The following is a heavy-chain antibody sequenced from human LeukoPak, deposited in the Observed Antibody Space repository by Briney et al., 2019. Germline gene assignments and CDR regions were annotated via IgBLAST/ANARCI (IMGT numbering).Heavy chain of an antibody. CDR3: ARGPIIDIAIVPAADEYYYMDV. Sequence: ASVKVSCKASGYTFTSYAITWVRQAPGQGLEWMGWISAYNGSTKYGQRLQGRVTMTTDTSTSTAYMELRSLRSDDTAVYYCARGPIIDIAIVPAADEYYYMDVWGKGTTVTVSS. V-gene: IGHV1-18*01. CDR2: ISAYNGST. CDR1: GYTFTSYA. D-gene: IGHD2-2*01. J-gene: IGHJ6*03.